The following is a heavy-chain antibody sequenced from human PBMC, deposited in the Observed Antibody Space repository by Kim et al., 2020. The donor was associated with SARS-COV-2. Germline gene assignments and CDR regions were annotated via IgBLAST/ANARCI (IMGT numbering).Heavy chain of an antibody. V-gene: IGHV3-48*04. Sequence: GGSLRLSCAASGFTFSSYSMNWVRQAPGKGLEWVSYISSSSSTIYYADSVKGRFIISRDNAKNSLYLQMNSLRAEDTAVYYCARDRLYVNWYFDLWGRGTLVTVSS. J-gene: IGHJ2*01. D-gene: IGHD3-16*01. CDR1: GFTFSSYS. CDR3: ARDRLYVNWYFDL. CDR2: ISSSSSTI.